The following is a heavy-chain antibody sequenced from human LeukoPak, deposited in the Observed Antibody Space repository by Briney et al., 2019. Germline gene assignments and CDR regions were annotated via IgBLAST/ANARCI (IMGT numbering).Heavy chain of an antibody. CDR1: GFTFSSNW. D-gene: IGHD6-19*01. V-gene: IGHV3-7*03. J-gene: IGHJ4*02. Sequence: GGSLRLSCAASGFTFSSNWMSWVRQAPGKGLEWVANIKQDGSEKYYVDSVKGRFTISRDNAKNLLLLQMNSLRAEDTAVYYCAREAWSSAWYWGQGTLVTVSS. CDR3: AREAWSSAWY. CDR2: IKQDGSEK.